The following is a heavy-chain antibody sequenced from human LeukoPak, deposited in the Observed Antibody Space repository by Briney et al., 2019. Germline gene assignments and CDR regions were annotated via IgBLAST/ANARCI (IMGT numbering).Heavy chain of an antibody. V-gene: IGHV4-34*01. J-gene: IGHJ4*02. Sequence: SETLSLTCAVYGGSFSDYYWTWIRQPPGKGLEWIGEINHSGSTNYNPSLKSRVTISVDTSRNQFPLKLSSVTAADTAVYYCASLSEEFDPDYWGQGTLVTVSS. CDR3: ASLSEEFDPDY. CDR1: GGSFSDYY. CDR2: INHSGST.